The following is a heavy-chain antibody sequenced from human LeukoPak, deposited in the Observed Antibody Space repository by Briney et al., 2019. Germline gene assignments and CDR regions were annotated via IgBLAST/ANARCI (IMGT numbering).Heavy chain of an antibody. Sequence: SETLSLTCTVSGGSITSYYWSWIRQPPGKGLEWIGYIYYSGSTNYNPSLKSRVTISVDTSKNQFPLNLSSVTAADTAVYYCARSRSYQLLTFDYWGQGTLVTVSS. V-gene: IGHV4-59*01. D-gene: IGHD2-2*01. J-gene: IGHJ4*02. CDR2: IYYSGST. CDR1: GGSITSYY. CDR3: ARSRSYQLLTFDY.